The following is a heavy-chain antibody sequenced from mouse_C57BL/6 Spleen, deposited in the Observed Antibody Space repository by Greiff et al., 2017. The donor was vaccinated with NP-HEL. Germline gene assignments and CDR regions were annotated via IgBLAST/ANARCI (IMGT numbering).Heavy chain of an antibody. V-gene: IGHV5-6*01. Sequence: EVQRVESGGDLVKPGGSLKLSCAASGFTFSSYGMSWVRQTSDKRLEWVATISSGGSYTYYPDSVKGRFTISRDNTKNTLYLQMSSLKSEDTAMYYCAREDYYAMDYWGQGTSVTVSS. CDR1: GFTFSSYG. J-gene: IGHJ4*01. CDR2: ISSGGSYT. CDR3: AREDYYAMDY.